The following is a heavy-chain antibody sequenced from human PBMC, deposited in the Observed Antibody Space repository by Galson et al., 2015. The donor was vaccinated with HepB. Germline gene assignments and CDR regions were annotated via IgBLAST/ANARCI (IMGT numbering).Heavy chain of an antibody. V-gene: IGHV4-4*07. CDR3: ARVRGSSWYSFDY. J-gene: IGHJ4*02. Sequence: TLSLTCTVSGGSISSYYWSWTRQPAGKELEWIGRIYTSGSTNYNPSLKSRVTMSVDTSKNQFSLKLSSVTAADTAVYYCARVRGSSWYSFDYWGQGTLVTVSS. CDR1: GGSISSYY. CDR2: IYTSGST. D-gene: IGHD6-13*01.